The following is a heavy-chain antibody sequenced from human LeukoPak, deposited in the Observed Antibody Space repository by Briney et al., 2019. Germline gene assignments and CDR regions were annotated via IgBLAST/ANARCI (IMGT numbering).Heavy chain of an antibody. D-gene: IGHD1-26*01. CDR2: INIGGTNT. V-gene: IGHV3-11*04. CDR3: ARFRWELLSEFDY. Sequence: GGSLRLSCAASGFTFNDYYMSWIRQAPGKGLEWLSYINIGGTNTHYADSVKGRFTISRDNAKKSLYLEMNNLRAEDTAVYYCARFRWELLSEFDYWGQGTLVTVSS. CDR1: GFTFNDYY. J-gene: IGHJ4*02.